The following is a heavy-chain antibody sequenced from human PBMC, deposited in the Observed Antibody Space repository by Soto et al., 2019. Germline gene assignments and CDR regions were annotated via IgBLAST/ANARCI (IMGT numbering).Heavy chain of an antibody. CDR3: ARSLFYGDSVSTFDY. Sequence: SGPTLVNPTQTLTLTCTFSGFSLSTSGMCVSWIRQPPGKALEWLALIDWDDDKYYSTSLKTRLTISKDTSKNQVVLTMTNMDPVDTATYYCARSLFYGDSVSTFDYWGQGTLVTVSS. D-gene: IGHD4-17*01. J-gene: IGHJ4*02. V-gene: IGHV2-70*01. CDR1: GFSLSTSGMC. CDR2: IDWDDDK.